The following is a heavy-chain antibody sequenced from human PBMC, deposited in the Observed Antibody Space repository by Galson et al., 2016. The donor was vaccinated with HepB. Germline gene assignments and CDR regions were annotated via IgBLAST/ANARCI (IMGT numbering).Heavy chain of an antibody. CDR1: GFSLLTNGVG. Sequence: PALVKPTQTLTLACTFSGFSLLTNGVGVGWIRQTPGQALEWLALIYWDDDQRYSPSLRSRLTITKDIRENQVVLTMTNIDPVDAGTFYCARLTWRGRDSRGNRFLFESWCEGIRVTVSS. J-gene: IGHJ4*02. D-gene: IGHD4-23*01. V-gene: IGHV2-5*02. CDR3: ARLTWRGRDSRGNRFLFES. CDR2: IYWDDDQ.